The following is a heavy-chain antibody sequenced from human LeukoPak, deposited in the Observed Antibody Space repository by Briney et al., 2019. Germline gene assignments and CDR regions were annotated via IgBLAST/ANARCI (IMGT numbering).Heavy chain of an antibody. CDR2: ISVRGCST. J-gene: IGHJ4*02. V-gene: IGHV3-23*01. D-gene: IGHD1-26*01. Sequence: SGGSLRLSCAPSGFTFSSYAMSWVRPAPGKGREWVSCISVRGCSTYYAHSVKGRFTISRDNSKNSLYLQMNSLRAEDTAVYYCARHYGSGSYYPSYWGQGTLVTVSS. CDR1: GFTFSSYA. CDR3: ARHYGSGSYYPSY.